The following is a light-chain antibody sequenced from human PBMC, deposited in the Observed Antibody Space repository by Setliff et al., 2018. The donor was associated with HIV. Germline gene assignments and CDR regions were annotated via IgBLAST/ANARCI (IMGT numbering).Light chain of an antibody. V-gene: IGLV2-14*03. CDR2: DVI. Sequence: SALAQPASVSGSPGQWITISCTGTSSDVGGLNYVSWYQQQPGKAPQLLIYDVITRSSGVSDRFSASKSGNTASLTISGLQADDEADYYCSSYTSSSTWVFGGGTKVTVL. CDR3: SSYTSSSTWV. CDR1: SSDVGGLNY. J-gene: IGLJ3*02.